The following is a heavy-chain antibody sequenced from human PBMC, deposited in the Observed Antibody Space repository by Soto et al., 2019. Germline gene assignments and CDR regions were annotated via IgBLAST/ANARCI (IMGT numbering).Heavy chain of an antibody. J-gene: IGHJ4*02. D-gene: IGHD3-10*01. V-gene: IGHV3-30*03. CDR2: ISYDGSDK. CDR3: VGGQYYFDY. CDR1: GFPFTSYG. Sequence: QVQLVESGGGVVQPGRSLRLSCAASGFPFTSYGMHWVREGPDKGLEWVAIISYDGSDKYYADSVKGRFTISRDNSKNTLYLQMNSRRHEDTALYYCVGGQYYFDYRGQGTLVIVSS.